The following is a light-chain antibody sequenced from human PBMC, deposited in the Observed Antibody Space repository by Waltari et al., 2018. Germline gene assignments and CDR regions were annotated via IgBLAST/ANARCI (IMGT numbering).Light chain of an antibody. V-gene: IGKV3-15*01. J-gene: IGKJ2*01. Sequence: EIVMTQSPATLSVSRGGSATLSCRASLSIDDSLAWYQQQPGHPPRLLIHGASTRDTGIPVRFSGSGSGTDFTLTITGLQSEDFAVYFCQQTFSIPRSSFGQGTKLEIK. CDR3: QQTFSIPRSS. CDR1: LSIDDS. CDR2: GAS.